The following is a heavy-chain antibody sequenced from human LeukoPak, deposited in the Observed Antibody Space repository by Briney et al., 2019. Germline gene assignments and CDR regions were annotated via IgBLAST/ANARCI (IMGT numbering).Heavy chain of an antibody. Sequence: GRSLRLSCAASGFSFSTYAMHWVRQAPGKGLEWVAVMSYNGSNKYYADSVKGRFTISRDNAKNSLYLQMNSLRAEDTAVYYCARDPQRADSTYRPGLEYFQHWGQGTLVTVSS. J-gene: IGHJ1*01. D-gene: IGHD2/OR15-2a*01. V-gene: IGHV3-30*04. CDR2: MSYNGSNK. CDR1: GFSFSTYA. CDR3: ARDPQRADSTYRPGLEYFQH.